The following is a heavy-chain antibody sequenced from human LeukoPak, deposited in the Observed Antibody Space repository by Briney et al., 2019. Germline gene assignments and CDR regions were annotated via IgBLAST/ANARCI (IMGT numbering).Heavy chain of an antibody. CDR3: ARAGGETAAAGTPGDAFDI. CDR2: INHSGST. V-gene: IGHV4-34*01. CDR1: GGSFSGYY. Sequence: SETLSLTCAVYGGSFSGYYWSWIRQPPGKGLEWIGEINHSGSTNYDPSLKSRVTISVDTSKNQFSLKLSSVTAADTAVYYCARAGGETAAAGTPGDAFDIWGQGTMVTVSS. D-gene: IGHD6-13*01. J-gene: IGHJ3*02.